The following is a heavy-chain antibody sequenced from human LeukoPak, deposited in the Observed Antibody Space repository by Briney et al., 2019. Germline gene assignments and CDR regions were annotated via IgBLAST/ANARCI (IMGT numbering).Heavy chain of an antibody. CDR2: IYHSGST. CDR3: ARVRLFGWAPYYYYYYMDV. J-gene: IGHJ6*03. CDR1: GYSISSCYY. Sequence: SETLSLTCTVSGYSISSCYYWGWIPPPPRKGLEWIGSIYHSGSTYYNPSLKSRVTISVNTSKNQFSLKLSSVTAADTAVYYCARVRLFGWAPYYYYYYMDVWGKGTTVTVSS. D-gene: IGHD3-16*01. V-gene: IGHV4-38-2*02.